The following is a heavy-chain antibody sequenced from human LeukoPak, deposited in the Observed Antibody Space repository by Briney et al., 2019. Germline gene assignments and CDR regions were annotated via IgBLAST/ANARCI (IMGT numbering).Heavy chain of an antibody. CDR3: ARALAYCSAGSCTRGYNWFDP. CDR2: IYYGGST. V-gene: IGHV4-39*01. D-gene: IGHD2-15*01. J-gene: IGHJ5*02. Sequence: PSETLSLTCIDSGGSISSSDYYWGWIRQPPGKGLEWIGSIYYGGSTYYNPSLKSRVTISVDTSMNQFSLKLSFVTTADTAVYYCARALAYCSAGSCTRGYNWFDPWGQGTLVTVPS. CDR1: GGSISSSDYY.